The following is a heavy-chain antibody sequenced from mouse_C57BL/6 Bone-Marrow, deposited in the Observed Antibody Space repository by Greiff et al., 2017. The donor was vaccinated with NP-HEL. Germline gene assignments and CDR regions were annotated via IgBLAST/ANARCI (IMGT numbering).Heavy chain of an antibody. V-gene: IGHV1-55*01. J-gene: IGHJ3*01. Sequence: QVQLQQPGAELVKPGASVKMSCKASGYTFTSYWITWVKQRPGQGLEWIGDIYPGSGSTNYNEKFKSKATLTVDTSSSTAYMQLSSLTSEDSAVYYCAREGAYYSNCAWFAYWGQGTLVTVSA. CDR2: IYPGSGST. CDR1: GYTFTSYW. D-gene: IGHD2-5*01. CDR3: AREGAYYSNCAWFAY.